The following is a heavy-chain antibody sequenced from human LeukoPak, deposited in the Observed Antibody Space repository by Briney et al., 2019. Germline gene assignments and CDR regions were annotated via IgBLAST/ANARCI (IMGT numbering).Heavy chain of an antibody. Sequence: SQTLSLTCAISGDSVSSKSASWNWIRQSPSRGLEWLGRTYSRSKWFNDYAVSVKSRITINPDTSKNQFSLHLSSVTPDDTAVYYCARESDYYDSSGGLVDYWGQGTLVTVSS. D-gene: IGHD3-22*01. V-gene: IGHV6-1*01. CDR2: TYSRSKWFN. J-gene: IGHJ4*02. CDR1: GDSVSSKSAS. CDR3: ARESDYYDSSGGLVDY.